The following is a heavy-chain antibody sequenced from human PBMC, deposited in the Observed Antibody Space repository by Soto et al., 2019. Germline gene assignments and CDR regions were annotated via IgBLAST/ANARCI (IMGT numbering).Heavy chain of an antibody. Sequence: QVQLVQSGAEVKKPGSSVKVSCKTSGDILSGYSISWVRQAPGQGLEWMGGIIPIFGTTNYAQRFHGRVTITADKSTSTVYMELYSLESEDTAVYSCDRDLGSGYDPGDYWGQGTLFTVSS. CDR3: DRDLGSGYDPGDY. D-gene: IGHD5-12*01. CDR1: GDILSGYS. CDR2: IIPIFGTT. J-gene: IGHJ4*02. V-gene: IGHV1-69*14.